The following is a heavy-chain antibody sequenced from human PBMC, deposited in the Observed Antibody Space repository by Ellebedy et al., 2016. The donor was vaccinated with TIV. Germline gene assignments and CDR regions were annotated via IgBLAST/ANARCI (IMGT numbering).Heavy chain of an antibody. CDR2: ISYSSDIT. D-gene: IGHD3-10*01. CDR3: AKDQEFYYGSGSNFDS. V-gene: IGHV3-23*01. CDR1: GFTFDDYM. Sequence: GGSLRLXXAASGFTFDDYMMHWVRQAPGKGLEWVSSISYSSDITHYADSVKGRFTISRDNYKNTLYLQMNSLRAEDTAVYYCAKDQEFYYGSGSNFDSWGQGTLVTVSS. J-gene: IGHJ4*02.